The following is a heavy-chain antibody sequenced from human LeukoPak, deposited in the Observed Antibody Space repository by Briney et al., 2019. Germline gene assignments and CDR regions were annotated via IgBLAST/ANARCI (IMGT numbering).Heavy chain of an antibody. J-gene: IGHJ6*04. V-gene: IGHV3-23*01. D-gene: IGHD3-10*02. CDR3: AELGITMIGGV. Sequence: TGGSLRLSCAASGFTFSSHPMSWVRLAPGKGLEWVSSIRGSGDSTYYADSVKGRFTISRDNAKNSLYLQMNSLRAEDTAVYYCAELGITMIGGVWGKGTTVTISS. CDR1: GFTFSSHP. CDR2: IRGSGDST.